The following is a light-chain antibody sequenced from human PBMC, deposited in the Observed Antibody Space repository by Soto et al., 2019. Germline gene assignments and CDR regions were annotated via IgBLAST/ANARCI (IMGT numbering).Light chain of an antibody. J-gene: IGKJ4*01. CDR1: QSVSSK. V-gene: IGKV3-15*01. CDR3: QQYINWPT. CDR2: GTS. Sequence: EIVMTQSPATLSVSPGEVATLSCRASQSVSSKLAWYQQKRGQVPRLLIYGTSSRATGIPARFSGSGSETEFTLTISSLQSEDLAVYYCQQYINWPTFGGGTKVDIK.